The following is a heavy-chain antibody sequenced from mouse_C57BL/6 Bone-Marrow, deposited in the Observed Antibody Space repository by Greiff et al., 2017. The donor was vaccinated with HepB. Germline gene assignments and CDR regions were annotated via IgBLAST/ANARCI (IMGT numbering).Heavy chain of an antibody. CDR1: GYTFTGYW. Sequence: QVQLQQSGAELMKPGASVKLSCKATGYTFTGYWIEWVKQRPGHGLEWIGEILPGSGSTNYNEKFKGKATFTADTSSNTAYMQLSSLTTEASAIYYCARSIYYYGSSYPFDCWGHGTTLTVSS. CDR3: ARSIYYYGSSYPFDC. J-gene: IGHJ2*01. V-gene: IGHV1-9*01. D-gene: IGHD1-1*01. CDR2: ILPGSGST.